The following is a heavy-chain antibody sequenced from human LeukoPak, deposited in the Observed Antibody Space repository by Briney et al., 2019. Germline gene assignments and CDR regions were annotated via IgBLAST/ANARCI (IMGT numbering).Heavy chain of an antibody. CDR3: ARSIPRYDGSAYYPDY. V-gene: IGHV3-33*01. J-gene: IGHJ4*02. CDR1: GFTFSGYG. D-gene: IGHD3-22*01. Sequence: GGSLRLSCAASGFTFSGYGMHWARQAPGKGLEWVAVIWYDGSNDDYADSVKGRFTISRDNSKNTLYLQMNSLRAEGTAVYYCARSIPRYDGSAYYPDYWGQGTLVTVSS. CDR2: IWYDGSND.